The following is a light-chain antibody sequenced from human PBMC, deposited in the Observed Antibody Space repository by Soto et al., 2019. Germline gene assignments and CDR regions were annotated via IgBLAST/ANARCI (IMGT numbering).Light chain of an antibody. CDR1: QSVLKSSVSRNY. J-gene: IGKJ2*01. CDR2: WAS. CDR3: QQYYSDPPT. Sequence: DIVMTQSPDSLAASLGERATINCKSSQSVLKSSVSRNYLAWYQQRPGQPPRLLISWASTRESGVPDRISGSGSGTDFTLTITSLQAEDVAVYYCQQYYSDPPTFGQGTKVEIK. V-gene: IGKV4-1*01.